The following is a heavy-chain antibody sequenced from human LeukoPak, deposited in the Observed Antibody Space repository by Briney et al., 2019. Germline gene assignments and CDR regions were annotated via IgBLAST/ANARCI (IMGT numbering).Heavy chain of an antibody. D-gene: IGHD1-26*01. V-gene: IGHV4-31*03. CDR2: IYYSGST. J-gene: IGHJ4*02. CDR3: ARKTYSGSYYFDY. Sequence: SETLPLTCTVSGGSISSGGYYWSWIRQHPGKGLEWIGYIYYSGSTYYNPSLKSRVTISVDTSKNQFSLKLSSVTAADTAVYYCARKTYSGSYYFDYWGQGTLVTVSS. CDR1: GGSISSGGYY.